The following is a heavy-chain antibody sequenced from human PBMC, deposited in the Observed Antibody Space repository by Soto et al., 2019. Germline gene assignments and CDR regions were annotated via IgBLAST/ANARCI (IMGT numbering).Heavy chain of an antibody. D-gene: IGHD3-22*01. Sequence: GASVKVSCKASGGTFSSYAISWVRQAPGQGLEWMGGIIPIFGTANYAQKFQGRVTITADESTSTAYMELSSLRSEDTAVYYCARALLPYSAYGDYYDSSGYYSYDYWGQGTLVT. J-gene: IGHJ4*02. V-gene: IGHV1-69*13. CDR1: GGTFSSYA. CDR2: IIPIFGTA. CDR3: ARALLPYSAYGDYYDSSGYYSYDY.